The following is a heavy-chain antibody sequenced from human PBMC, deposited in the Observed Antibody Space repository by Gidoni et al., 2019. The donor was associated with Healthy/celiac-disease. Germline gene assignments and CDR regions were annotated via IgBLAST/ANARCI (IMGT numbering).Heavy chain of an antibody. D-gene: IGHD2-2*01. CDR2: INHSGST. V-gene: IGHV4-34*01. CDR1: GGSFSGYY. Sequence: HVQLQHWGAGLLQPSETLSLTCAVYGGSFSGYYWSWIRQPPGKGLEWIGEINHSGSTNYNPSLKSRVTISVDTSKNKFALKLSSVTAADTAVYYCLGYCSSTSCYVVDYWGQGTLVTVSS. J-gene: IGHJ4*02. CDR3: LGYCSSTSCYVVDY.